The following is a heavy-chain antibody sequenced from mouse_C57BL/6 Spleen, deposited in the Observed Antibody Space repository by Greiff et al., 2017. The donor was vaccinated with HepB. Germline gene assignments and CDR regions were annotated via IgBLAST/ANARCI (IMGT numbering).Heavy chain of an antibody. CDR1: GYAFSSYW. CDR3: ASIYYDYDGGFAY. D-gene: IGHD2-4*01. V-gene: IGHV1-80*01. CDR2: IYPGDGDT. Sequence: QVQLQQSGAELVKPGASVKISCKASGYAFSSYWMNWVKQRPGKGLEWIGQIYPGDGDTNYNGKVKGKVTLTADKSTSTAYMQLSSLTSEDSAVYFCASIYYDYDGGFAYWGQGTLVTVSA. J-gene: IGHJ3*01.